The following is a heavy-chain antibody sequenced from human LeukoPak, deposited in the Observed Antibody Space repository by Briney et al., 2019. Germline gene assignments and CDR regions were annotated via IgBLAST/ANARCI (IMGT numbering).Heavy chain of an antibody. V-gene: IGHV4-39*02. CDR1: GGSISSSSYY. CDR2: IYYSGST. Sequence: SETLSLTCTVSGGSISSSSYYWGWIRQPPGKGLEWIGSIYYSGSTYYNPSLKSRVTISVDTSKNQFSLKLSSVTAADTAVYYCARDGLMVYAIGDNWFDPWGQGTLVTVSS. J-gene: IGHJ5*02. D-gene: IGHD2-8*01. CDR3: ARDGLMVYAIGDNWFDP.